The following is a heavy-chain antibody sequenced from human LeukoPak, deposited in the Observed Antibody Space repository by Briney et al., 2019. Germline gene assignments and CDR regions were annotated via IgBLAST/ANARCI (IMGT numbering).Heavy chain of an antibody. V-gene: IGHV3-33*08. D-gene: IGHD2-21*02. Sequence: GGSLRLSCAASGFTVSSNYMSWVRQAPGKGLEWVAVIWYDGSNKYYADSVKGRFTISRDNSKNTLYLQMNSLRAEDTAVYYCARVRGCGGDCYYIDYWGQGTLVTVSS. CDR2: IWYDGSNK. CDR3: ARVRGCGGDCYYIDY. J-gene: IGHJ4*02. CDR1: GFTVSSNY.